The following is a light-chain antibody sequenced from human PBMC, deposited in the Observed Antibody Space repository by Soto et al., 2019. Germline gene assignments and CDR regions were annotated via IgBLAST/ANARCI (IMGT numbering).Light chain of an antibody. Sequence: DIQMTQSPASLSSSVGDRFTITCGASRDIVDYLKWYRRRPGEGPKVLIYDASNLETGVPSRFSGSGSGTDFTFTISSLQPEDIATYYCQQYDNPPITFGQGTRLE. V-gene: IGKV1-33*01. CDR1: RDIVDY. J-gene: IGKJ5*01. CDR3: QQYDNPPIT. CDR2: DAS.